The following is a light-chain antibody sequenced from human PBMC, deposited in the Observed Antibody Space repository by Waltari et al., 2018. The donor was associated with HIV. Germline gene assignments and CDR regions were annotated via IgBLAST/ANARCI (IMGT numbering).Light chain of an antibody. J-gene: IGKJ4*01. CDR2: WAS. CDR1: QSVLYSSNNKNY. Sequence: DIVMTQSPDSLAVSLGERATINCKSSQSVLYSSNNKNYLAWYQQRPGQPPTLLIYWASSRESGGPDRFSVGGSGTDFTLTISSLQAEDVAVYYCQQYYSAPPTFGGGTKVEI. V-gene: IGKV4-1*01. CDR3: QQYYSAPPT.